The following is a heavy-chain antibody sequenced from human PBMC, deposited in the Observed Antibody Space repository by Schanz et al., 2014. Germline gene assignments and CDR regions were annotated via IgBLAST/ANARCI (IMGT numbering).Heavy chain of an antibody. CDR1: GYSVSHDH. J-gene: IGHJ4*02. CDR2: IYYGGDA. CDR3: ARLHYVSARDFDF. V-gene: IGHV4-59*08. D-gene: IGHD3-16*01. Sequence: QVQLQESGPGLVKPSETLSLTCTVAGYSVSHDHWSWIRQPPGKGLEYIGYIYYGGDANYNPSLESRAPLSLDPSKNHFPLKLSSVTAADTAVYYCARLHYVSARDFDFWGQGIPVTVSS.